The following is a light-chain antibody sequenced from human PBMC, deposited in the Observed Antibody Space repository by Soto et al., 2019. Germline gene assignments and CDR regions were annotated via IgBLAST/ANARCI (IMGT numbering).Light chain of an antibody. J-gene: IGLJ1*01. Sequence: QSVLAQPASVSGSPGQSITISCTGTSSDVGSYNLVSWYQQHPGKAPKLMIYEGSKRPSGVSNRFSGSKSGNTASLTISGLQAEDEADYYCFSYAGSSIYVFGTGTKVTVL. CDR3: FSYAGSSIYV. CDR2: EGS. CDR1: SSDVGSYNL. V-gene: IGLV2-23*01.